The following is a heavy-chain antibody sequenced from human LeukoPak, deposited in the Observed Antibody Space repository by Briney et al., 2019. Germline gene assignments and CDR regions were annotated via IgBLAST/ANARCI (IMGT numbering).Heavy chain of an antibody. CDR2: ISSSGTTI. V-gene: IGHV3-11*01. CDR1: GFTFSDHY. Sequence: PGGSLRLSCAASGFTFSDHYMSWIRQAPGKGLEWLSYISSSGTTIYYTDSVKGRFTISRDNAKNSLYLQMNSLRAEDTAVYYCARGLRQYAKSYFDYWGQGTLVTVSS. D-gene: IGHD4-11*01. CDR3: ARGLRQYAKSYFDY. J-gene: IGHJ4*02.